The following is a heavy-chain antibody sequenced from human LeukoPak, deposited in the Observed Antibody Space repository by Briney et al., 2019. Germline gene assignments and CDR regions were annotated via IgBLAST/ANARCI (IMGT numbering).Heavy chain of an antibody. CDR2: IIPIFGTA. CDR1: GGTFSSYA. Sequence: GSSVKVSCKASGGTFSSYAISWVRQAPGQGLEWMGGIIPIFGTANYAQKFQGRVTITADESTSTAYMELSSLRSEDTAVYYCARGESVAVAAYYFDYWGQGTLVTVSS. D-gene: IGHD6-19*01. V-gene: IGHV1-69*01. J-gene: IGHJ4*02. CDR3: ARGESVAVAAYYFDY.